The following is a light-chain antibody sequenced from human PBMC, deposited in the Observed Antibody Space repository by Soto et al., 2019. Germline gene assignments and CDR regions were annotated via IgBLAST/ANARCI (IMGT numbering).Light chain of an antibody. CDR3: QQYNSYSPPWT. V-gene: IGKV1-5*03. Sequence: DIRMTQSPSTLSASVGDRVTITCRASQSISSWLAWYQQKPGKAPKLLIYKASSLESGVPSRFSGSGSGTEFTLTISSLQPDDFATYYCQQYNSYSPPWTFGQGTKVDIK. J-gene: IGKJ1*01. CDR1: QSISSW. CDR2: KAS.